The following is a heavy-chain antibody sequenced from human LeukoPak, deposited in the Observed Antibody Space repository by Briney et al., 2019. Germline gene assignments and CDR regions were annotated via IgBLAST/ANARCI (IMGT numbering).Heavy chain of an antibody. J-gene: IGHJ6*02. CDR3: ARGRGVDTAMVTGYYYYGMDV. Sequence: ASVKVACKASGYTFTSYDINWVRQATGQGLEWMGWMNPNSGNTGYAQKFQGRVTMTRNTSISTAYMELSSLRSEDTAVYYCARGRGVDTAMVTGYYYYGMDVWGQGTTVTVSS. V-gene: IGHV1-8*01. CDR1: GYTFTSYD. D-gene: IGHD5-18*01. CDR2: MNPNSGNT.